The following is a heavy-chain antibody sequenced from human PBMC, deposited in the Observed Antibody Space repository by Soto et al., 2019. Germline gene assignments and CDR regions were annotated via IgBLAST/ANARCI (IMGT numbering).Heavy chain of an antibody. CDR3: ARGLRVYGDYLLNLGY. CDR2: MNPNSGNT. Sequence: GASVKVSCKASGYTFTSYDINWVRQATGQGLEWMGWMNPNSGNTGYAQKFQGRVTMTRNTSISTAYMELSSLRSEDTAVYYCARGLRVYGDYLLNLGYWGQGTLVTVSS. J-gene: IGHJ4*02. CDR1: GYTFTSYD. D-gene: IGHD4-17*01. V-gene: IGHV1-8*01.